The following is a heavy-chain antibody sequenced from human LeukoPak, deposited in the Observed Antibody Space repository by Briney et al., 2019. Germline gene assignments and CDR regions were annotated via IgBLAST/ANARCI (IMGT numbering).Heavy chain of an antibody. D-gene: IGHD6-13*01. J-gene: IGHJ4*02. CDR3: AKDYGYSSSWYDY. V-gene: IGHV3-9*01. CDR1: GFTFDDYG. CDR2: ISWNSASV. Sequence: GGSLRLSCAASGFTFDDYGMHWVRQAPGKGLEWVSSISWNSASVGYVDSVKGRFTISRDNAKNSLYPQMNSPRAEDTALYYCAKDYGYSSSWYDYWGQGTLVTVSS.